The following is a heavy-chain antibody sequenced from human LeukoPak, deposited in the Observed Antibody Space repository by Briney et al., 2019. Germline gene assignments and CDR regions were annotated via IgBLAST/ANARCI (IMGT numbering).Heavy chain of an antibody. Sequence: PSETRSLTCAECGGSGRGEDWSWRRHPPGKRLERIGEINHSGSTNYNPSLKSRVTISVDTSKNQFSLKLSSVTAADTAVYYCASRRKKYQLLEDYWGQGTLVTVSS. CDR2: INHSGST. J-gene: IGHJ4*02. CDR3: ASRRKKYQLLEDY. CDR1: GGSGRGED. D-gene: IGHD2-2*01. V-gene: IGHV4-34*01.